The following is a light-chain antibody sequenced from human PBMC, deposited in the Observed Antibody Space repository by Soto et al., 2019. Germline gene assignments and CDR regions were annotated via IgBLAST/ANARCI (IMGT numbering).Light chain of an antibody. Sequence: DIQMTQSPSTLSASVGDSVTITCRASQSIDTLLAWYQQKPGKAPKLLIYKASSLKSGVPSRFRGSGSGTEFTLAINRLQPDDVATYYCQHLTFGPGTKVEI. CDR2: KAS. J-gene: IGKJ3*01. V-gene: IGKV1-5*03. CDR1: QSIDTL. CDR3: QHLT.